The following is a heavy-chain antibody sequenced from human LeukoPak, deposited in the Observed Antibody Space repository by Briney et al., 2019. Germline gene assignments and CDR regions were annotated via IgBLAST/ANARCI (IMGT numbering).Heavy chain of an antibody. CDR2: IYYSGST. CDR3: ARGGGESDYGDYVFDYYYGMDV. CDR1: GGSISSSSYY. J-gene: IGHJ6*02. D-gene: IGHD4-17*01. Sequence: SETLSLTCTVSGGSISSSSYYWGWIRQPPGKGLEWIGSIYYSGSTYYNPSLKSRVTISVDTSKNQFSLKLSSVTAADTAVYYCARGGGESDYGDYVFDYYYGMDVWGQGTTVTVSS. V-gene: IGHV4-39*01.